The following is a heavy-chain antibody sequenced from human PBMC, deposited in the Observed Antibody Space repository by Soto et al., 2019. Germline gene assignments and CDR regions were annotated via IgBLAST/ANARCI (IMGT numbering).Heavy chain of an antibody. CDR3: AKGGEYSSSWYNWFDP. CDR1: GFTFDDYA. J-gene: IGHJ5*02. CDR2: ISWNSGSI. Sequence: DVQLVESGGGLVQPGRSLRLSCAASGFTFDDYAMHWVRQAPGKGLEWVSGISWNSGSIGYADSVKGRFTISRDNAKNSLYLQMNSLRAEDTALYYCAKGGEYSSSWYNWFDPWGQGTLVTVSS. D-gene: IGHD6-13*01. V-gene: IGHV3-9*01.